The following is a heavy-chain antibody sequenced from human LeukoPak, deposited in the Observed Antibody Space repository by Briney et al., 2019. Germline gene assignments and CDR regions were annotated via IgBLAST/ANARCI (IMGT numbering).Heavy chain of an antibody. Sequence: ASVKVSCKASGYTFTSYGIGWVRQAPGQGLEWMGWISADNGNTKYTQKLQGRVTMTTDTSTSTAYMELRSLRSDDTAVYYCARVSYDSSGYYHDPYWGQGTQVIVSS. CDR1: GYTFTSYG. V-gene: IGHV1-18*01. CDR2: ISADNGNT. J-gene: IGHJ4*02. CDR3: ARVSYDSSGYYHDPY. D-gene: IGHD3-22*01.